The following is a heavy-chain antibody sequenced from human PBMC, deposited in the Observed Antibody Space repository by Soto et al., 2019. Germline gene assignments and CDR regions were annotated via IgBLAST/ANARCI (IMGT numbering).Heavy chain of an antibody. J-gene: IGHJ5*02. Sequence: GGSLRLSCTVSGFAFRHNYLTWIRQAPGKGLEWLSYINTGGSPAYYADSVKGRFTISTDIAKKSLYLQMDSLRADDTGVSYCATGGIYYETWGQGTLVTVSS. CDR2: INTGGSPA. D-gene: IGHD1-26*01. V-gene: IGHV3-11*01. CDR3: ATGGIYYET. CDR1: GFAFRHNY.